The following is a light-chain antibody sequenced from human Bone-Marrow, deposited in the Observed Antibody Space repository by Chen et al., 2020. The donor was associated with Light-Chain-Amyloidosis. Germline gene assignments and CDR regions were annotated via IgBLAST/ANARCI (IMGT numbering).Light chain of an antibody. V-gene: IGLV1-51*01. CDR3: GTWDSSLSAVV. CDR2: ENN. J-gene: IGLJ2*01. Sequence: QSVLTQPPSVSAAPGQKVTISCSGSSSNIGRNYVSWYQRLPGTAPKLLIYENNKRPSGIPDRFSGSTSGTSATLRITGLQTGDEADYYCGTWDSSLSAVVFGGGTKLTVL. CDR1: SSNIGRNY.